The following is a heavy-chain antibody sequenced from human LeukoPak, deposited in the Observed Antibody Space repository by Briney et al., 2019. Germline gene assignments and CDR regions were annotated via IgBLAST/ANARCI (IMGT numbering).Heavy chain of an antibody. D-gene: IGHD3-3*01. CDR3: ARGVLRFLEWFSKGY. V-gene: IGHV4-39*07. J-gene: IGHJ4*02. CDR2: IYYSGTT. CDR1: GGSISSSSYY. Sequence: SETLSLTCTVSGGSISSSSYYWGWIRQPPGKGLEWIGSIYYSGTTYYNPSLKSRVTISVDTSRNQFSLKLSSVTAADTAVYYCARGVLRFLEWFSKGYWGQGTLVTVSS.